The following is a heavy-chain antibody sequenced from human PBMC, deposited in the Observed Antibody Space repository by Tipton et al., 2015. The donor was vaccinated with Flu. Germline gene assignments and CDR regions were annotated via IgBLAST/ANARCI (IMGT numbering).Heavy chain of an antibody. D-gene: IGHD6-19*01. Sequence: SLRLSCAVSGDSISNSNWWTWVRQPPGKGLEWIGEIYHSGTTNYNPSLKSRVTILVDKSKNQFSLRLSSVTAADTAVYYCASLLRVAVPGFINFDNWGQGALVTVSS. CDR3: ASLLRVAVPGFINFDN. CDR1: GDSISNSNW. J-gene: IGHJ4*02. CDR2: IYHSGTT. V-gene: IGHV4-4*02.